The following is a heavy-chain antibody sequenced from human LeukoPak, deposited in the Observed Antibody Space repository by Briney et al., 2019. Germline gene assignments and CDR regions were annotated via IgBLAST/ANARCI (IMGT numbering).Heavy chain of an antibody. CDR2: IYSGGST. J-gene: IGHJ4*02. Sequence: GGSLRLSCAASGFTFSSYSMNWVRQAPGKGLEWVSVIYSGGSTHYADSVKGRFTISRDNSKNTLYLQMNSLKAEDTAVYYCARDRLHYDSLTGYPADWGQGTLVTVSS. D-gene: IGHD3-9*01. CDR1: GFTFSSYS. CDR3: ARDRLHYDSLTGYPAD. V-gene: IGHV3-66*01.